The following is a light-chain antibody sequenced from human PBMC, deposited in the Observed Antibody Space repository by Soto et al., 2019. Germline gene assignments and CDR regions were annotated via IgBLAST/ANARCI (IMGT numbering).Light chain of an antibody. CDR3: QQYNKWPLT. CDR1: QTVSNN. Sequence: EIVMTQSPATLSVSPGEKATLSCRASQTVSNNLAWYQQKPGQAPRLLIYFASTRATRIPARFSGSGSGTEFTLTISSLQYEDFAVYYCQQYNKWPLTFGGGTKVETK. CDR2: FAS. J-gene: IGKJ4*01. V-gene: IGKV3-15*01.